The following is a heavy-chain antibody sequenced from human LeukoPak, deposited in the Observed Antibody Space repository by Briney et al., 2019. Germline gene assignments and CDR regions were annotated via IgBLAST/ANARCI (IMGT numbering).Heavy chain of an antibody. Sequence: GGSLRLSCAASGFTFSDYYMSWIRQAPGKGLEWVSYISSSSSYTIYADSVKGRFTISRDNAKNSLYLQMNSLRAEDTAVYYCARIGNDILTGYLSYYYGMDVWGKGTTVTVSS. D-gene: IGHD3-9*01. J-gene: IGHJ6*04. CDR3: ARIGNDILTGYLSYYYGMDV. V-gene: IGHV3-11*06. CDR2: ISSSSSYT. CDR1: GFTFSDYY.